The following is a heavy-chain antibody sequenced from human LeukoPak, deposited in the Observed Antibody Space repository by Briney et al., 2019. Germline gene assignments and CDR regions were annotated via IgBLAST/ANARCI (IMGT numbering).Heavy chain of an antibody. J-gene: IGHJ3*02. CDR1: GGTFSSYA. D-gene: IGHD3-10*01. CDR3: ASLNFTMVRGVMFAFDI. Sequence: SVKVSFKASGGTFSSYAISWVRQAPGQGLEWMGGIIPIFGTANYAQKFQGRVTITADESTSTAYMELSSLRSEDTAVYYCASLNFTMVRGVMFAFDIWGQGTMVTVSS. V-gene: IGHV1-69*01. CDR2: IIPIFGTA.